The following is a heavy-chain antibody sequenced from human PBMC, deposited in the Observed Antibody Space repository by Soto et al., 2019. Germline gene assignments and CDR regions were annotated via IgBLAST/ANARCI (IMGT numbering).Heavy chain of an antibody. V-gene: IGHV3-30-3*01. CDR1: GFTFSSYA. CDR2: ISYDGSNK. J-gene: IGHJ6*02. D-gene: IGHD3-3*01. CDR3: ARSHYDFWYYGMDV. Sequence: PGGSLRLSCAASGFTFSSYAMHWVRQAPGKGLEWVAVISYDGSNKYYADSVKGRFTISRDNSKNTLYLQMNSLRAEDTAVYYCARSHYDFWYYGMDVWGQGTTVTVSS.